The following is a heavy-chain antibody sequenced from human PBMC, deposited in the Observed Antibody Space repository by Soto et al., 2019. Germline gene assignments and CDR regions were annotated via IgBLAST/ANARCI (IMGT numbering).Heavy chain of an antibody. J-gene: IGHJ4*02. CDR2: IYYRGNA. Sequence: SETLSLTCSVSDDSINSDNYYWGWIRQPPGKGLEWIGSIYYRGNAYYNPSLQTRVTISLDKSKSQFSLKLNSVTAADSAVYFCARLEGLATISCYFDFWGPGALVTVSS. D-gene: IGHD3-9*01. CDR3: ARLEGLATISCYFDF. V-gene: IGHV4-39*01. CDR1: DDSINSDNYY.